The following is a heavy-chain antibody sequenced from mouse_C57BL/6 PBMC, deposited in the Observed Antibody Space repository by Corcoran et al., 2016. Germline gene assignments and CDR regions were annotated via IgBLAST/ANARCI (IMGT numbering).Heavy chain of an antibody. J-gene: IGHJ2*01. Sequence: QGHLQQSGAGLASPGASQKLASTATGYTFTIYGIRWVKESTGQGLEGIGEIYPRSGNTYYNEKFKGKATLTADKSSSTAYMELRSLTSEDSAVYFCARGQTAQGTGVYFDYWGQGTTLTVSS. D-gene: IGHD3-2*02. CDR2: IYPRSGNT. CDR3: ARGQTAQGTGVYFDY. CDR1: GYTFTIYG. V-gene: IGHV1-81*01.